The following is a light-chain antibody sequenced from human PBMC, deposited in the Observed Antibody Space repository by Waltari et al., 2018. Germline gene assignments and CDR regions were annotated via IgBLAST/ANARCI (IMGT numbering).Light chain of an antibody. Sequence: HSVLTQPPSVSAAPGQEVTIFCSGSSSNIGNNYVSWYQPVTGTAPKLLIFDNNERPSGFPDRFAGFKSGTSATLDITWLQTGVEAHYYCATWDSSLGGGVFGGGTKVTVL. J-gene: IGLJ2*01. CDR3: ATWDSSLGGGV. V-gene: IGLV1-51*01. CDR2: DNN. CDR1: SSNIGNNY.